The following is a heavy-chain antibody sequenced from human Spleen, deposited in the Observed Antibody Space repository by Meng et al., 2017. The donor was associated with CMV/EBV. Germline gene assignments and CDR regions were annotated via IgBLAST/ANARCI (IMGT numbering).Heavy chain of an antibody. D-gene: IGHD2-21*01. CDR1: GGSISGCY. J-gene: IGHJ2*01. V-gene: IGHV4-34*01. Sequence: VYGGSISGCYWSWSRQPPGKGLEWIGEINNSGSTNYNPSLKSRLTISVDTSKNQFSLKLSSVTAADTAVYYCARGHTYYRPVWYFDLWGRGTLVTVSS. CDR3: ARGHTYYRPVWYFDL. CDR2: INNSGST.